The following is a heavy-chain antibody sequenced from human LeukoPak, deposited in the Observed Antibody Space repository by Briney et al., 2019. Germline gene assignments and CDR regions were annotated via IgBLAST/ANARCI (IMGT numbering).Heavy chain of an antibody. J-gene: IGHJ4*02. CDR1: GFPFGSYS. D-gene: IGHD2-2*01. Sequence: AGGSLRLSCAVSGFPFGSYSMNWVRQAPGKGLEWVGRIKSKTDGGTTDYAAPVKGRFTISRDDSKNTLYLQMNSLKTEDTAVYYCTTDYYCSSTSCPYYFDYWGQGTLVTVSS. CDR2: IKSKTDGGTT. V-gene: IGHV3-15*01. CDR3: TTDYYCSSTSCPYYFDY.